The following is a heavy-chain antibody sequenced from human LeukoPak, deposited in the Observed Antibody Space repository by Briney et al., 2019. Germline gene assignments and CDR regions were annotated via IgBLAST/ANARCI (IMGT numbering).Heavy chain of an antibody. D-gene: IGHD2-15*01. V-gene: IGHV4-38-2*02. CDR2: IYHSGST. Sequence: SETLSLTCTVSGYSISSGYYWGWIRQPPGKGLEWIGSIYHSGSTYYNPSLKSRVTISVDTSKNQFSLKLSSVTAADTAVYYCARVGVREEDVVVVANYFDYWGQGTLVTVSS. CDR3: ARVGVREEDVVVVANYFDY. CDR1: GYSISSGYY. J-gene: IGHJ4*02.